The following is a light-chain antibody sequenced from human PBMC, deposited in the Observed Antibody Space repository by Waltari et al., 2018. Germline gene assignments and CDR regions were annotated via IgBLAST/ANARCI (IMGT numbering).Light chain of an antibody. CDR1: QSVSSSY. CDR3: QQYGSSPYT. J-gene: IGKJ2*01. V-gene: IGKV3-20*01. Sequence: IVLTPSPGTLSLSPGERATLSCRASQSVSSSYLAWYQQKPGQAPRLLIYGASTRATGIPDRFSGSGSGTDFTLTISRLEPEDFAVYYCQQYGSSPYTFGQGTKVEIK. CDR2: GAS.